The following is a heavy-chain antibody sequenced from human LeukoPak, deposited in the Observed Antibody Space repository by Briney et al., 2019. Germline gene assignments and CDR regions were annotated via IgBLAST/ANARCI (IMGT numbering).Heavy chain of an antibody. V-gene: IGHV4-34*01. J-gene: IGHJ5*02. CDR3: ARGITMIVVVTYNWFDP. Sequence: SETLSLTCAVYGGSFSGYYWSWIRQPPGKGLEWIGEINHSGSTNYSPSLKSRVTISVDTSKNQFSLKLSSVTAADTAVYYCARGITMIVVVTYNWFDPWGQGTLVTVSS. D-gene: IGHD3-22*01. CDR1: GGSFSGYY. CDR2: INHSGST.